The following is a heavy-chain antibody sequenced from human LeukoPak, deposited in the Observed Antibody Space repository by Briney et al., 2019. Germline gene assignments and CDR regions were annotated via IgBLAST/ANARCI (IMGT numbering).Heavy chain of an antibody. Sequence: ASVKVSCKASGYSFTSYGISWVRQAPGQGLEWMGWISPYNGNTNYAQNLQGRVTMTTDTSTSTAYMDLWSLRSDDTAVYYCARDLYYYDNGAYFDDTFDIWGQGTMATVSS. D-gene: IGHD3-22*01. CDR2: ISPYNGNT. CDR1: GYSFTSYG. J-gene: IGHJ3*02. CDR3: ARDLYYYDNGAYFDDTFDI. V-gene: IGHV1-18*01.